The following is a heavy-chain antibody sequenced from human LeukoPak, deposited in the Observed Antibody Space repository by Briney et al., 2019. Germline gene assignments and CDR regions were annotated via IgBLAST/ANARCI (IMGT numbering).Heavy chain of an antibody. J-gene: IGHJ5*02. V-gene: IGHV3-23*01. CDR2: INGNGRAT. D-gene: IGHD3-3*01. Sequence: GGSLRLSREASGYTFRNYAMTRVRQAPGKGLDWAPRINGNGRATYYADYVRGRFTISRDNSKNTLYLQMNSLRAEDTAVFYCAKGGAYYDFICDPWGQGTLVTVSS. CDR1: GYTFRNYA. CDR3: AKGGAYYDFICDP.